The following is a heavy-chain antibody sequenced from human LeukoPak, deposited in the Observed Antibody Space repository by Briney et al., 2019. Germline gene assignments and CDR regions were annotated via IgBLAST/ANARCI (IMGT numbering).Heavy chain of an antibody. CDR1: GYTFTGYY. CDR3: ARGGGALLWFGELLGGMDV. Sequence: ASVKVSCKASGYTFTGYYMHWVRQAPGQGLEWMGWINPNSGGTNYAQKFQGRVTMTRDTSISTAYMELSRLRSDDTAAYYCARGGGALLWFGELLGGMDVWGQGTTVTVSS. D-gene: IGHD3-10*01. J-gene: IGHJ6*02. CDR2: INPNSGGT. V-gene: IGHV1-2*02.